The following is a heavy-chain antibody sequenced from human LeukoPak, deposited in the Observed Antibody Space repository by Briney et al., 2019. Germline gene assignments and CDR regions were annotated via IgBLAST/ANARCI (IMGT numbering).Heavy chain of an antibody. CDR1: GGSISSYY. Sequence: PSETLSLTCTVSGGSISSYYWSWIRQPPGKGLEWIGYIYYSGSTNYNPSLKSRVTISVDTSKNQFSLKLSSVTAADTAVYYCARSVRGYYDILTGYMSSGWLDPWGQGTLVTVSS. CDR3: ARSVRGYYDILTGYMSSGWLDP. D-gene: IGHD3-9*01. J-gene: IGHJ5*02. V-gene: IGHV4-59*01. CDR2: IYYSGST.